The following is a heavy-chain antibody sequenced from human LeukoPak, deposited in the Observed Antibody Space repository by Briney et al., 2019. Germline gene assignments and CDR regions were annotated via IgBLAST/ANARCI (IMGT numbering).Heavy chain of an antibody. Sequence: GASVKVSCKASGGTFSSYAISWVRQAPGQGLEWMGGIIPIFGTANYAQKFQGRVTITTDESTSTAYMELSSLRSEDTAVYYCAAHSSSSIPYYYMDVWGKGTTDTVSS. CDR3: AAHSSSSIPYYYMDV. CDR1: GGTFSSYA. V-gene: IGHV1-69*05. J-gene: IGHJ6*03. CDR2: IIPIFGTA. D-gene: IGHD6-6*01.